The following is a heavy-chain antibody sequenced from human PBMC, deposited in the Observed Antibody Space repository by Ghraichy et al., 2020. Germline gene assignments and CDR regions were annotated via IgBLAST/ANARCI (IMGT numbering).Heavy chain of an antibody. D-gene: IGHD6-13*01. CDR3: ARGGTAGALDL. V-gene: IGHV3-66*01. Sequence: GESLRLSCAASGFSVISNYMSWVRQAPGKGLEWVSLIHGRGTTSYIESVKGRFTITRDNSVNAVYLQLQSLRAEDTAVYYCARGGTAGALDLWGQGTLVTVAS. CDR2: IHGRGTT. CDR1: GFSVISNY. J-gene: IGHJ4*02.